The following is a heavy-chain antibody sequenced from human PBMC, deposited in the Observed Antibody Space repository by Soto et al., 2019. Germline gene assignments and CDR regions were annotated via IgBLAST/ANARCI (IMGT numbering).Heavy chain of an antibody. D-gene: IGHD3-3*01. Sequence: CGSLRLSCAASGFTFSNYAMSWVRQAPGKGLEWVSVIGGSGGSIYYADSVKGRFSISRDNSKNTLYLQMNSLRAEDTALYYCAKDNTIFGVITYFDYWGQGTMVTVSA. CDR2: IGGSGGSI. J-gene: IGHJ4*02. V-gene: IGHV3-23*01. CDR3: AKDNTIFGVITYFDY. CDR1: GFTFSNYA.